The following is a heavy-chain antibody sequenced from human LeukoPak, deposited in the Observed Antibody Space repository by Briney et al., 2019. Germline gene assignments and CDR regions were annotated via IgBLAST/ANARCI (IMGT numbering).Heavy chain of an antibody. CDR2: ISSSSDHI. Sequence: GGSLRLSCAASGSTFSSYSMNWVRQAPGKGPEWVSSISSSSDHIAYADSVKGRFTISRDNAKNALYLQVNSLRAEDTAVYYCARGVVPAAFDYWGQGTLVTVSS. CDR1: GSTFSSYS. V-gene: IGHV3-21*01. J-gene: IGHJ4*02. CDR3: ARGVVPAAFDY. D-gene: IGHD2-2*01.